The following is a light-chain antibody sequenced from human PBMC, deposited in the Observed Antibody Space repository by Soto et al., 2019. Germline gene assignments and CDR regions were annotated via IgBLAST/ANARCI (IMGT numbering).Light chain of an antibody. J-gene: IGKJ1*01. V-gene: IGKV2D-29*01. CDR1: RRLVHSDGKTY. Sequence: DVVMTQTPLSLSVTPGQPASISCKSSRRLVHSDGKTYLYWYLQKPGQPPQLLIYEGPNRCSGVPGRLGGRGSGTDFTLKISRVEAEDVGVYFCMQSIQLPRTFGQGTKVEIK. CDR2: EGP. CDR3: MQSIQLPRT.